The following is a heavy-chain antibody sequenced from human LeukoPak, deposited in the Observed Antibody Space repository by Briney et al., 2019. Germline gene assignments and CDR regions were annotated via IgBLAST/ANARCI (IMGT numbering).Heavy chain of an antibody. CDR3: AKDNLLTFGGVIVTDY. Sequence: PGGSLRLSCAASGFMFSNFAMSWVRQAPGKGLEWVSAISGSGGSTYYADSVKGRFTISRGNSKNTLYLQMNSLRAEDTAVYYCAKDNLLTFGGVIVTDYWGQGTLVTVSS. J-gene: IGHJ4*02. V-gene: IGHV3-23*01. CDR2: ISGSGGST. D-gene: IGHD3-16*02. CDR1: GFMFSNFA.